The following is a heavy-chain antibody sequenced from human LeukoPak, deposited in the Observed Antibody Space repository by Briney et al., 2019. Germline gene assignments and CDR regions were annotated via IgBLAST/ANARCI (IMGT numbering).Heavy chain of an antibody. V-gene: IGHV3-30*04. D-gene: IGHD3-10*01. J-gene: IGHJ4*02. CDR2: ISYDGSNK. CDR1: GFTFSSYA. Sequence: QPGRSLRLSCAASGFTFSSYAMHWVRQAPGKGLEWVAVISYDGSNKYYADYVKGRFTISRDNSKNTLYLQMNSLRAEDTAVYYCAKDGGLGYYGSDDYWGQGTLVTVSS. CDR3: AKDGGLGYYGSDDY.